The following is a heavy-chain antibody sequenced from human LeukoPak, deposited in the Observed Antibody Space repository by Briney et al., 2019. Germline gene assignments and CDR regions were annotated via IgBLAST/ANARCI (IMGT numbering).Heavy chain of an antibody. Sequence: GGSLRLSCAASGFTFSSYAMSWVRQAPGKGLEWVPAISGSGGSTYYADSVKGRFTISRDNSKNTLYLQMNSLRAEDTAVYYCAKGDCSSTSCYRDAFDIWGQGTMVTVSS. V-gene: IGHV3-23*01. CDR1: GFTFSSYA. J-gene: IGHJ3*02. CDR2: ISGSGGST. CDR3: AKGDCSSTSCYRDAFDI. D-gene: IGHD2-2*01.